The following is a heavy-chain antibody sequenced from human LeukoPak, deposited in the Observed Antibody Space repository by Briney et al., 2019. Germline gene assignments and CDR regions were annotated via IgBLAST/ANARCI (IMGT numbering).Heavy chain of an antibody. CDR2: IYYSGST. D-gene: IGHD2-2*01. CDR3: ARQAGYCSSTSCYDY. Sequence: PSEALSLTCTVSGGSISSSSYYWGWIRQPPGKGLEWIGSIYYSGSTYYNPSLKSRVTISVDTSKTQFSLKLSSVTAADTAVYYCARQAGYCSSTSCYDYWGQGTLVTVSS. V-gene: IGHV4-39*01. J-gene: IGHJ4*02. CDR1: GGSISSSSYY.